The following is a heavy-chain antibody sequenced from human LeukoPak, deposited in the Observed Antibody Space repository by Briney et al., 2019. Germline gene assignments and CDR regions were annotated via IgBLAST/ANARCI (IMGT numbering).Heavy chain of an antibody. CDR1: GFTFDTYA. CDR3: ARVSLFSSSWFDY. J-gene: IGHJ4*02. CDR2: LSGSGGST. V-gene: IGHV3-23*01. D-gene: IGHD6-13*01. Sequence: GGSLRLSCAASGFTFDTYAMSWVRQAPGKGLEWVSGLSGSGGSTYYADSVKGRFTSSRDNAKNTLYLQMNSLRAEDTAVYYCARVSLFSSSWFDYWGQGTLVTVSS.